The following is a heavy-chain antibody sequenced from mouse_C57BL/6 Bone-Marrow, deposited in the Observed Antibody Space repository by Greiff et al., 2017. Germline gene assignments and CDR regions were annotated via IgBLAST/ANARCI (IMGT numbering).Heavy chain of an antibody. D-gene: IGHD1-1*01. CDR2: IDPSDSYT. J-gene: IGHJ3*01. Sequence: QVQLQQPGAELVKPGASVKLSCKASGYTFTSYWMQWVKQRPGQGLEWIGEIDPSDSYTNYNQKFKGKATLTVDTSSSTAYMQLSSLTSEDSAVYYCAREGITTVVATPPWFAYWAKGLWSLSLQ. CDR1: GYTFTSYW. CDR3: AREGITTVVATPPWFAY. V-gene: IGHV1-50*01.